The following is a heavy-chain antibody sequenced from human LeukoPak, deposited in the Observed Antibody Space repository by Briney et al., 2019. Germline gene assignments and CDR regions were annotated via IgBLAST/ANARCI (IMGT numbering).Heavy chain of an antibody. Sequence: PGGTLRLSCAASGFTFSSYWMHWVRQAPGKGLVWVSRINSDGSSTSYADSVKGRFTISTDNAKNTLYLQMNSLRAEDTAVYYCARAATGRYYYGMDVWGQGTTVTVSS. V-gene: IGHV3-74*01. CDR1: GFTFSSYW. CDR3: ARAATGRYYYGMDV. CDR2: INSDGSST. J-gene: IGHJ6*02. D-gene: IGHD6-25*01.